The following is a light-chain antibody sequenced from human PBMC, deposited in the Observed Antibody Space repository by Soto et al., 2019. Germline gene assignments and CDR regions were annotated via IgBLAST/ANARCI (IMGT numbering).Light chain of an antibody. J-gene: IGLJ3*02. CDR1: SSDVGGYDY. V-gene: IGLV2-8*01. Sequence: QSVLTQPPSASGSPGQSVTISCAGTSSDVGGYDYVSWYQQHPGKAPKLMIYEVSKRPSGVPDRFSGSKSGNMASLTVSGLQAEDEADYYCSSYAGSNNLLFGGGTKLPS. CDR2: EVS. CDR3: SSYAGSNNLL.